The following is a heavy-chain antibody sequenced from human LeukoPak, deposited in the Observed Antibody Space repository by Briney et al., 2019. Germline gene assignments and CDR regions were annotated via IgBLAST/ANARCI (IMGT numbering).Heavy chain of an antibody. V-gene: IGHV1-8*02. Sequence: ASVKVSCKASGYTFTGYYMHWVRQAPGQGLEWMGWMNPNSGNTGYAQKFQGRVTMTRNTSISTAYMELSSLRSEDTAVYYCARVILYYDFWSGYYFLSGFDPWGQGTLVTVSS. CDR1: GYTFTGYY. J-gene: IGHJ5*02. D-gene: IGHD3-3*01. CDR2: MNPNSGNT. CDR3: ARVILYYDFWSGYYFLSGFDP.